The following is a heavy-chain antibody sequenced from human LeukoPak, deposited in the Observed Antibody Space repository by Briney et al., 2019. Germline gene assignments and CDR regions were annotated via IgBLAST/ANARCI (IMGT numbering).Heavy chain of an antibody. CDR1: GYTFTSYG. Sequence: VASVKASCKASGYTFTSYGFSWVRQAPGQGLEWMGWISAYNGNTNYAQKLQGRVTMTTDTSTSTAYMELRSLRSDDTAVYYCARDEPIVGATSIDYWGQGTLVTVSS. CDR3: ARDEPIVGATSIDY. CDR2: ISAYNGNT. J-gene: IGHJ4*02. V-gene: IGHV1-18*01. D-gene: IGHD1-26*01.